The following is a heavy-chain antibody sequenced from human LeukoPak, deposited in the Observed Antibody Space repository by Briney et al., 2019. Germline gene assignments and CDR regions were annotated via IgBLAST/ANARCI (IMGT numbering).Heavy chain of an antibody. CDR1: GYSFTNYW. Sequence: GESLKLSCKGSGYSFTNYWIGWVRQMPGEGLEWMGIIYSGYSDTRYSPSFQAQVTISADNPISIPYLRWRSVQSSHTAMYYCARHEGPVSPFDYWGQGTLVTVSS. V-gene: IGHV5-51*01. CDR2: IYSGYSDT. J-gene: IGHJ4*02. CDR3: ARHEGPVSPFDY.